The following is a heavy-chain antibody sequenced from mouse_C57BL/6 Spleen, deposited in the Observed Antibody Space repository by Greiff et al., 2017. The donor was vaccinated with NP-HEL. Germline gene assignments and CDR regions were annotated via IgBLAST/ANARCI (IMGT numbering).Heavy chain of an antibody. CDR2: ICSCSCTI. V-gene: IGHV5-17*01. D-gene: IGHD2-3*01. CDR3: ARDGYYRGAWFAY. Sequence: EVKLVASGGGLVKPGGSLKLSCAASGFTFSDYGMHWVRQAPDKLLAWVAYICSCSCTIYYADTVKGRFTIPRDNAKNTLFLQMTSLRSEDTAMYYCARDGYYRGAWFAYWGQGTLVTVSA. CDR1: GFTFSDYG. J-gene: IGHJ3*01.